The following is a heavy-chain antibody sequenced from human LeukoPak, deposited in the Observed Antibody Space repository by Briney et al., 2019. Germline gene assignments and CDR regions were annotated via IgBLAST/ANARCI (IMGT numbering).Heavy chain of an antibody. CDR3: ARRRVGSGSYYNVGGYYFDN. Sequence: GGALEISWKGYGYHFTSNWIGWGRQMPGKGLEGMGIIFPGDCDTRYSPSFQGQVTISAYESISTAYLQWSSLKASDTAIYYCARRRVGSGSYYNVGGYYFDNWGQGTLVTVSS. J-gene: IGHJ4*02. CDR1: GYHFTSNW. V-gene: IGHV5-51*01. CDR2: IFPGDCDT. D-gene: IGHD3-10*01.